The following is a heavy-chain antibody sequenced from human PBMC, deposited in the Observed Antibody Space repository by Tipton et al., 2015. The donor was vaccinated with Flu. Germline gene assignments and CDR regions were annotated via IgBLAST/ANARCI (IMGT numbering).Heavy chain of an antibody. CDR3: VGKMDY. CDR2: ISTSGTTI. J-gene: IGHJ4*02. CDR1: GFTFGSYG. V-gene: IGHV3-48*04. Sequence: SLRLSCAASGFTFGSYGMHWVRQAPGKGLEWLSYISTSGTTIYYADSVKGRFTMSRDNAKNSLYLQMNSLRADDTAVYYCVGKMDYWGQGTLVTVSS. D-gene: IGHD4-23*01.